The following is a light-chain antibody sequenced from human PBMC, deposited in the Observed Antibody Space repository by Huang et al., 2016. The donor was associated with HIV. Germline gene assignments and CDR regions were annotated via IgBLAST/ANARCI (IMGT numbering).Light chain of an antibody. CDR2: AVS. CDR3: QQYDTAPYT. J-gene: IGKJ2*01. V-gene: IGKV1-NL1*01. Sequence: DIQMTQSPFSLSASVGDTVTITCRASQGMSNSGACYQQKPGRAPNLLVYAVSRVESGVPSRFSGSGSGTDYTLTISTLQPEDFATYYCQQYDTAPYTFGQGTKLEIK. CDR1: QGMSNS.